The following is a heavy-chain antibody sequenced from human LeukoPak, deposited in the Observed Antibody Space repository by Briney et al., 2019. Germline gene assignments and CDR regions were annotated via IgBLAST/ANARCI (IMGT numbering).Heavy chain of an antibody. V-gene: IGHV4-39*07. D-gene: IGHD5-12*01. J-gene: IGHJ6*02. CDR2: IYHSGST. Sequence: SETLSLTCTVSGASVSSSGYYWGWIRQPRGKGLEWIGSIYHSGSTNYNPSLKSRVTISVDKSKNQFSLKLSSVTAADTAVYYCARRVGSGYDRAGYYYYGMDVWAKGPRSPSP. CDR1: GASVSSSGYY. CDR3: ARRVGSGYDRAGYYYYGMDV.